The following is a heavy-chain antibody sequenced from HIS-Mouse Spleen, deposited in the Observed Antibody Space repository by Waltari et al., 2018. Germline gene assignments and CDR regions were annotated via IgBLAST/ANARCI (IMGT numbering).Heavy chain of an antibody. CDR2: IYYSGST. J-gene: IGHJ2*01. D-gene: IGHD6-13*01. CDR3: AREIPYSSSWYDWYFDL. Sequence: QLQLQESGPGLVKPSATLSRTCTVSGGSISSSSYNWGWIRQPPGKGLEWIGSIYYSGSTYYNPSLKSRVTISVDTSKNQFSLKLSSVTAADTAVYYCAREIPYSSSWYDWYFDLWGRGTLVTVSS. V-gene: IGHV4-39*07. CDR1: GGSISSSSYN.